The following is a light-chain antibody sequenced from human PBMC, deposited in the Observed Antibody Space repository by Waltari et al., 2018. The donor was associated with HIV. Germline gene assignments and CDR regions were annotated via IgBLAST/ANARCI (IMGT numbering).Light chain of an antibody. Sequence: DIVMSQFPLSLPVTPGEPASMSCNSRQSLLHSNGYNFLDWYFQRPGQSPQLLIYVASYRASGVPDRISGSGSGTKFTLRIGRVATEDGGVYYCLQARQTPWTFGQGTKVEI. V-gene: IGKV2-28*01. CDR3: LQARQTPWT. CDR2: VAS. CDR1: QSLLHSNGYNF. J-gene: IGKJ1*01.